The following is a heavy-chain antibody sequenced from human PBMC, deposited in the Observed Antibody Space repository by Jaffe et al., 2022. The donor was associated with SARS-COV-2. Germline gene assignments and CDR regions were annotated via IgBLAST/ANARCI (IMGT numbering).Heavy chain of an antibody. J-gene: IGHJ4*02. CDR1: EFTFSSYF. CDR3: ARGRALSNRGGDCYLDY. Sequence: EMQLVESGGGLVQPGGSLRLSCAASEFTFSSYFLHWVRQAPGKGLVWVSRISNDESSTAYADSVKGRFTISRDNAKNTLYLQMNSLRVEDTAVYYCARGRALSNRGGDCYLDYWGQGTLVTVSS. CDR2: ISNDESST. V-gene: IGHV3-74*01. D-gene: IGHD2-21*02.